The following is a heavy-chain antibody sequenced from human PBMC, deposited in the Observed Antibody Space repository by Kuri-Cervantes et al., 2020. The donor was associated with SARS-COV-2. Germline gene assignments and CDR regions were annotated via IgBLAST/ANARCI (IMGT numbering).Heavy chain of an antibody. J-gene: IGHJ6*02. V-gene: IGHV3-30-3*01. Sequence: GGSLRLSCAASGFTFSSYAMHWVRQAPGKGLEWVAVISYDGSNKYYADSVKGRFTISRDNSKNTLYLQMNRLRAEDTAVYYCARGGYDFWSGYYGEDYYYYYGMDVWGQGTTVTVSS. CDR3: ARGGYDFWSGYYGEDYYYYYGMDV. CDR2: ISYDGSNK. D-gene: IGHD3-3*01. CDR1: GFTFSSYA.